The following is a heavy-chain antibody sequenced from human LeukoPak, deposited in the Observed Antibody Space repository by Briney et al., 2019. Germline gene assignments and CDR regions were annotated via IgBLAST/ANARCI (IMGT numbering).Heavy chain of an antibody. CDR3: ARAVSGSYLGYYYMDV. V-gene: IGHV3-11*06. CDR2: ISSSSSYI. D-gene: IGHD1-26*01. CDR1: GFTFSDYY. Sequence: GGSLRLSCAASGFTFSDYYMSWIRQAPGKGLEWVSSISSSSSYIYYADSVKGRFTISRDNAKNSLYLQMNSLRAEDTAVYYCARAVSGSYLGYYYMDVWGKGTTVTVSS. J-gene: IGHJ6*03.